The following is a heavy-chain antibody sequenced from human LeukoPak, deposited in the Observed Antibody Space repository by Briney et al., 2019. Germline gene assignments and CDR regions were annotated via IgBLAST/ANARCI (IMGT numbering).Heavy chain of an antibody. CDR3: ARDRRGGAIPAAFHI. CDR2: IGAYNGNT. J-gene: IGHJ3*02. Sequence: VASVKVSCKASGYTFTSYAISWVRQAPGQGLEWMEWIGAYNGNTNYAQKLKGRVTMTTDTSTSTAYIELRSLRLDDTAVYYCARDRRGGAIPAAFHIWGEETRVTV. CDR1: GYTFTSYA. V-gene: IGHV1-18*01. D-gene: IGHD3-16*02.